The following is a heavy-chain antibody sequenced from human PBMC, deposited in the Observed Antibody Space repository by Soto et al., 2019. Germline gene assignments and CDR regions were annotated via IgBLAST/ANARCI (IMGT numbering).Heavy chain of an antibody. Sequence: EVQLVESGGGLVQPGGSLRLSCVASGFILRNYWMHWFRQAPGKGLVWVSRITNDGSTTYYADSVKGRFTISRDNAKNTLYLQVNSLRVEDTAVYYCARDQDGAGGTADYWGQGTLVTVS. V-gene: IGHV3-74*01. J-gene: IGHJ4*02. D-gene: IGHD1-26*01. CDR3: ARDQDGAGGTADY. CDR1: GFILRNYW. CDR2: ITNDGSTT.